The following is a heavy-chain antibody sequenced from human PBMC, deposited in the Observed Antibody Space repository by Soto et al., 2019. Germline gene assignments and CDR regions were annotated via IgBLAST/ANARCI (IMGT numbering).Heavy chain of an antibody. CDR3: ARGLYSSSDSDY. J-gene: IGHJ4*02. CDR1: GGTFSSYA. D-gene: IGHD6-13*01. CDR2: IIPIFGTA. Sequence: SVKVSCKASGGTFSSYAISWVRQAPGQGLEWMGGIIPIFGTANYAQKFQGRVTITADESTSTAYMELSSLRSEDTAVYYCARGLYSSSDSDYWGQGTLVTVSS. V-gene: IGHV1-69*13.